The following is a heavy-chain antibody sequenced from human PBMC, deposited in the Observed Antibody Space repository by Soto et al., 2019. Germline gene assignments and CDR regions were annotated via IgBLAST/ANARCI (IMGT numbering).Heavy chain of an antibody. V-gene: IGHV4-31*03. Sequence: TLSLTCTVSGGTISSGGYYWSWIRQHPGKGLEWIGYIYYSGSTYYNPSLKSRVTISVDTSKNQFSLKLSSVTAADTAVYYCAGIYSGSPGGTLRYWGQGTLVTVSS. J-gene: IGHJ4*02. CDR2: IYYSGST. CDR3: AGIYSGSPGGTLRY. D-gene: IGHD1-26*01. CDR1: GGTISSGGYY.